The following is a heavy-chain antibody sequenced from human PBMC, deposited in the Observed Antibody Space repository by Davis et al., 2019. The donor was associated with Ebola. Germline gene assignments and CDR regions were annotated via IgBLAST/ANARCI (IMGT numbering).Heavy chain of an antibody. Sequence: MPGGSLRLSCTVSGGSISGSSYYWGWIRQPPGKGLEWIGEINHSGSTNYNPSLKSRVTISVDTSKNQFSLKLSSVTAADTAVYYCARHSHYGMDVWGQGTTVTVSS. CDR2: INHSGST. CDR3: ARHSHYGMDV. V-gene: IGHV4-39*07. J-gene: IGHJ6*02. CDR1: GGSISGSSYY.